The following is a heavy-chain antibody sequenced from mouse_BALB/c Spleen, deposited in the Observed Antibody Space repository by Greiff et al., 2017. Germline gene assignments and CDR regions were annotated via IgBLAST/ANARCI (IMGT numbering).Heavy chain of an antibody. D-gene: IGHD2-4*01. CDR1: GYTFTDYA. J-gene: IGHJ2*01. CDR2: ISTYYGNT. Sequence: QVQLQQSGPELVRPGVSVKISCKGSGYTFTDYAMHWVKQSHAKSLEWIGVISTYYGNTNYNQKFKGKATMTVDKSSSTAYMELARLTSEDSAIYYCARSPMITRGGGYFDYWGQGTTLTVSS. V-gene: IGHV1-67*01. CDR3: ARSPMITRGGGYFDY.